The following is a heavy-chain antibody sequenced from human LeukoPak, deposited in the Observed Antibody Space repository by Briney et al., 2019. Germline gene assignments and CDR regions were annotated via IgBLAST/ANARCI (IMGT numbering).Heavy chain of an antibody. CDR1: GITFSRFW. J-gene: IGHJ4*02. Sequence: GGSLRLSCAASGITFSRFWMSWVRQAPGKGLEWVSYISSSSSTIYYADSVKGRFTISRDNAKNSLYLQMNSLRAEDTAVYYCARGAYYYEDWGQGTLVTVSS. CDR3: ARGAYYYED. D-gene: IGHD3-22*01. CDR2: ISSSSSTI. V-gene: IGHV3-48*01.